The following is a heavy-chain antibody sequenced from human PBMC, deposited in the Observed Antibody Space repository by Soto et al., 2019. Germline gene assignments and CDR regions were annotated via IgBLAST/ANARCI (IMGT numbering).Heavy chain of an antibody. Sequence: QVQLQESGPGLVKPSQTLSLTCTVSGGSISSGGYYWSWIRQHPGKGLEWIGYIYYSGSTYYNPSLKSRVTISVDTSKHQFSLKLSSVTAADTAVYYCARVGYDSSGDLCYFDYWGQGTLVTVSS. CDR3: ARVGYDSSGDLCYFDY. D-gene: IGHD3-22*01. V-gene: IGHV4-31*03. CDR2: IYYSGST. CDR1: GGSISSGGYY. J-gene: IGHJ4*02.